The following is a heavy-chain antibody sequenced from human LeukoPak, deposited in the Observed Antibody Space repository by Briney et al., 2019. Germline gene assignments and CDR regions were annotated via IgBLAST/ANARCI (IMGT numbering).Heavy chain of an antibody. CDR2: ISYDGSNK. V-gene: IGHV3-30*04. CDR1: GFTFSSYA. D-gene: IGHD7-27*01. J-gene: IGHJ4*02. CDR3: ASHPGDY. Sequence: GGSLRLSCAASGFTFSSYAMHWVRQAPGKGLEWVSVISYDGSNKYYADSVKGRFTISRDNSKNTLYLQMNSLRAEDTAVYYCASHPGDYWGQGTLVTVSS.